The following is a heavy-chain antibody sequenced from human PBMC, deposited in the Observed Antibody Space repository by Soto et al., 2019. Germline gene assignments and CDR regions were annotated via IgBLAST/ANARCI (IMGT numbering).Heavy chain of an antibody. D-gene: IGHD5-12*01. J-gene: IGHJ3*02. CDR1: GFTFSSYS. CDR3: AKDKYSGYDLENAFDI. Sequence: GGSLRLSCAASGFTFSSYSMNWVRQAPGKGLEWVSCISSNSGSIGYADSVKGRFTISRDNAKNSLYLQMNSLRAEDTALYYCAKDKYSGYDLENAFDIWGQGTMVTVSS. CDR2: ISSNSGSI. V-gene: IGHV3-21*04.